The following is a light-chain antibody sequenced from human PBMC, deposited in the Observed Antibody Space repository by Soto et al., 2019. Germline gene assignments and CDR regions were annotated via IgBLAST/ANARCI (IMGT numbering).Light chain of an antibody. J-gene: IGKJ2*01. CDR1: QSVDIN. CDR3: QQYNKWPHT. V-gene: IGKV3-15*01. Sequence: EIVMTQSPATLSVSPGGRVTLSCRASQSVDINLAWYQQRPGQSPRLLVYGAFTRAAGLPARFSGRGSGTEFTLTISSLQFADFALYYCQQYNKWPHTFGQGTKLEI. CDR2: GAF.